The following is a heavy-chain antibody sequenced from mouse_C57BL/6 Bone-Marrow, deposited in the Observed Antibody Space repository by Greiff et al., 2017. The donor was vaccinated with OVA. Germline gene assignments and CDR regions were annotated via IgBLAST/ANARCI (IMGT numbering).Heavy chain of an antibody. CDR2: IYPRSGNT. J-gene: IGHJ2*01. V-gene: IGHV1-81*01. D-gene: IGHD2-4*01. CDR3: AREGGDYDYVDFDY. CDR1: GYTFTSYG. Sequence: VKLMESGAELARPGASVKLSCKASGYTFTSYGISWVKQRTGQGLEWIGEIYPRSGNTYYNEKFKGKATLTADKSSSTAYMELRSLTSEDSAVYFCAREGGDYDYVDFDYWGQGTTLTVSS.